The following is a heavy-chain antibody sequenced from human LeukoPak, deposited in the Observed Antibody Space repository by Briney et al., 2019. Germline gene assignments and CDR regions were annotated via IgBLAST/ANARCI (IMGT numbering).Heavy chain of an antibody. V-gene: IGHV1-8*01. CDR1: GYTFTSYD. Sequence: ASVKVSCKASGYTFTSYDINWMRQATGQGLEWMGWMNPNSGNTGYAQKFQGRVTMTRNTSISTAYMELSSLRSEDTAVYYCARGDAYYDFWSGYYTGWHFDYWGQGTLVTVSS. CDR3: ARGDAYYDFWSGYYTGWHFDY. J-gene: IGHJ4*02. CDR2: MNPNSGNT. D-gene: IGHD3-3*01.